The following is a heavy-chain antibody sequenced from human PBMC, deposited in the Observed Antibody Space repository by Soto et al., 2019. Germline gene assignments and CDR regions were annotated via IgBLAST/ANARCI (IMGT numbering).Heavy chain of an antibody. V-gene: IGHV3-23*04. D-gene: IGHD5-18*01. Sequence: EVQLVESGGNLVQPGRSLRLSCAASGFTFDDYAMHWVRQAPGKGLEWVSAISGSGGSIYYANSVEGQFTISRDNSKNTLYLHMNSLRAEDTAVYYCAKLRGYSYGDDFDYWGQGTLVTVSS. CDR2: ISGSGGSI. J-gene: IGHJ4*02. CDR3: AKLRGYSYGDDFDY. CDR1: GFTFDDYA.